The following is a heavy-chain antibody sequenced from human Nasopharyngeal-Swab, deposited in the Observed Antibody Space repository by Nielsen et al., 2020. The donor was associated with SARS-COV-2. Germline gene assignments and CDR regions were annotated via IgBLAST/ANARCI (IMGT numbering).Heavy chain of an antibody. CDR1: GGTFSSYA. V-gene: IGHV1-69*13. J-gene: IGHJ4*02. D-gene: IGHD3-22*01. CDR3: ARSYDSSGYYFGSSYYFDY. CDR2: IIPIFGTA. Sequence: SVKVSCKASGGTFSSYAISWVRQAPGQGLEWMGGIIPIFGTANYAQKFQGRVTITADESTSTAYMELSSLRSEDTAVYYCARSYDSSGYYFGSSYYFDYWGQGTLVTVSS.